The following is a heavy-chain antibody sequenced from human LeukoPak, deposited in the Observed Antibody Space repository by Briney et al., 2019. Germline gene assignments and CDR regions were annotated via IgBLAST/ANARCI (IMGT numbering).Heavy chain of an antibody. V-gene: IGHV4-31*03. J-gene: IGHJ4*02. D-gene: IGHD4-17*01. Sequence: SETLSLTCTVSGGSISSGGYYWSWIRQHPGKGLEWIGYIYYSGSTYYNPSLKSRVTISVDTSKNQFSLKLSSVTAADTAVYYCARDSPNGDYGSDYWGQGTLVTVSS. CDR3: ARDSPNGDYGSDY. CDR1: GGSISSGGYY. CDR2: IYYSGST.